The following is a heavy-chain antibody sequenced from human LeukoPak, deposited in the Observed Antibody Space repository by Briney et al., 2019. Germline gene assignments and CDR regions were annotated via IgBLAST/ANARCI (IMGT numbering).Heavy chain of an antibody. J-gene: IGHJ3*02. D-gene: IGHD2-2*01. V-gene: IGHV3-33*01. CDR1: GFTFSSYG. CDR2: IWYDGSNK. CDR3: AREDIVVVPAPRRGAFDI. Sequence: EGSLRLSCAASGFTFSSYGMHWVRQAPGKGLEWVAVIWYDGSNKYYADSVKGRFTISRDNSKNTLYLQMNSLRAEDTAVYYCAREDIVVVPAPRRGAFDIWGQGTMVTVSS.